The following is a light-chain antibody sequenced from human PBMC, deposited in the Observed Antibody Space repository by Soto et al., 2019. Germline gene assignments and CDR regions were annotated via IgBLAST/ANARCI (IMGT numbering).Light chain of an antibody. Sequence: QSVLTQPPSVSAAPGQKVTISCSGSSSNIGNNYVSWYQQLPGTAPTLLIYENNKRPSGIPDRFSGSKSGTSATLGITCLQTGDEADYYCGTWDSSMSDGLNLVFGGGTKVTVL. CDR3: GTWDSSMSDGLNLV. CDR2: ENN. J-gene: IGLJ3*02. CDR1: SSNIGNNY. V-gene: IGLV1-51*02.